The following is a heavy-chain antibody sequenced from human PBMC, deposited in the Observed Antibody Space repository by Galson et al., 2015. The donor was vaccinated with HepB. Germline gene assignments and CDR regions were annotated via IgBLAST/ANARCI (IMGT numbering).Heavy chain of an antibody. CDR2: IRSKANSYAT. D-gene: IGHD5-18*01. Sequence: SLRLSCAASGFTFRGSAMHWVRQASGKGLEWVGRIRSKANSYATAYAVSVKGRFTISRGDSKNTAYLQMNSLKTEDTAVYYCTRHVVSLSRGSYEGYWGQGTLVTVSS. CDR3: TRHVVSLSRGSYEGY. CDR1: GFTFRGSA. J-gene: IGHJ4*02. V-gene: IGHV3-73*01.